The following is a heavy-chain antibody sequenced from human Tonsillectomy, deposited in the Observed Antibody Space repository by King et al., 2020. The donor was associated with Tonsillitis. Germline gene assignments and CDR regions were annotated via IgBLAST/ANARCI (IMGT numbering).Heavy chain of an antibody. D-gene: IGHD4-17*01. CDR1: GGSISNSDYF. CDR2: LYYSGST. CDR3: ARHRTTVATSDY. Sequence: QLQESGPGLVKPSETLSLTCTISGGSISNSDYFWGWIRQPPGKGLEWIGSLYYSGSTYYNPSLESRLTISVDTSTNQFSLQLNSVTAADTAVYYCARHRTTVATSDYWGQGTLVTVSS. J-gene: IGHJ4*02. V-gene: IGHV4-39*07.